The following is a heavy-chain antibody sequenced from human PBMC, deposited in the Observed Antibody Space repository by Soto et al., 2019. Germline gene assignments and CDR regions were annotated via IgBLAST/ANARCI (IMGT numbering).Heavy chain of an antibody. D-gene: IGHD1-26*01. J-gene: IGHJ4*02. CDR1: GFTFSSNH. Sequence: DVHLVESGGGLVRPGGSLRLSCAVSGFTFSSNHLHWVGQGRGEGLEWVSGIGPAGDSYYSGSVKGRFIISRENAKNSFYLQMNNLRAEDTAVYFCARLNVGVGSNSFDYWGQGTLVTVSS. CDR2: IGPAGDS. V-gene: IGHV3-13*01. CDR3: ARLNVGVGSNSFDY.